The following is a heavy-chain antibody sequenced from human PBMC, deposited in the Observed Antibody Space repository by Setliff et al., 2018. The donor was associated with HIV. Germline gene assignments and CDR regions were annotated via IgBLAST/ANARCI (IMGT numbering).Heavy chain of an antibody. V-gene: IGHV1-18*01. CDR3: ARDIGRRDGYLEIDY. CDR1: GYTFTSYG. CDR2: ISAYNGNT. Sequence: RASVKVSCKASGYTFTSYGISWVRQAPGQGLEWMGWISAYNGNTNYAQKLQGRVTMTTDTSTSTAYMELRSLRSDDTAVYYRARDIGRRDGYLEIDYWGQGTLVTVSS. D-gene: IGHD5-12*01. J-gene: IGHJ4*02.